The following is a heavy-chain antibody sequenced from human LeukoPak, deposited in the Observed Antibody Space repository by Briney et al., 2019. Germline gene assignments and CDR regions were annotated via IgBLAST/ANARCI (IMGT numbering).Heavy chain of an antibody. CDR1: GFTFRNLW. CDR3: ASGTAEAPLDN. D-gene: IGHD6-13*01. J-gene: IGHJ4*02. CDR2: INTDGSTT. V-gene: IGHV3-74*01. Sequence: GGSLRLSCAASGFTFRNLWMHWVRQAPGKGLVWVSHINTDGSTTTYADSVKGRFTISRDNAKNSLYLQMSSLRADDTAVYYCASGTAEAPLDNWGQGTLVTVSS.